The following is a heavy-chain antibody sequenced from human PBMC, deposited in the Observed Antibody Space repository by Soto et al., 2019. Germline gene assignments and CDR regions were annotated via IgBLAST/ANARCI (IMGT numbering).Heavy chain of an antibody. CDR3: ARDKSNDYGDYNWLDP. CDR2: ISAYNGNT. CDR1: GYTFTSYG. J-gene: IGHJ5*02. D-gene: IGHD4-17*01. Sequence: ASVKVSCKASGYTFTSYGISWVRQAPGQGLEWMGWISAYNGNTNYAQKLQGRVTMTTDTSTSTAYMELRSLRSDDTAVYYCARDKSNDYGDYNWLDPWGQGTLVTVSS. V-gene: IGHV1-18*01.